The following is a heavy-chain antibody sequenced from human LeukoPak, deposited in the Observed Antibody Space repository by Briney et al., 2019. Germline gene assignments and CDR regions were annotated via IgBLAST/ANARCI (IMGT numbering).Heavy chain of an antibody. J-gene: IGHJ4*02. Sequence: PGGSLRLSCAASGFTFSRYAMHWVCQAPGKGLEWVTVTSHDENDKYYPDSVKGRFTISRDNFKNTLYLQMNGLRAEDTAVYYCARDYYDSSGYGQHLDWWGLGTLVTVSS. V-gene: IGHV3-30*01. CDR2: TSHDENDK. D-gene: IGHD3-22*01. CDR1: GFTFSRYA. CDR3: ARDYYDSSGYGQHLDW.